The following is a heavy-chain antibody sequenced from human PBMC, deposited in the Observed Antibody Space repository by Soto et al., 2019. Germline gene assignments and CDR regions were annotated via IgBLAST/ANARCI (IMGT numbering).Heavy chain of an antibody. Sequence: GGSLRLSCAASGFTFSSYGMHWVRQAPGKGLEWVAVISYDGSNQYYADSVKGRFTISRDNSKNTLYLQMNSLRAEDTAVSYSAKDIRGGPNYGMDVWGQGTTVTVSS. J-gene: IGHJ6*02. D-gene: IGHD2-15*01. CDR2: ISYDGSNQ. CDR3: AKDIRGGPNYGMDV. V-gene: IGHV3-30*18. CDR1: GFTFSSYG.